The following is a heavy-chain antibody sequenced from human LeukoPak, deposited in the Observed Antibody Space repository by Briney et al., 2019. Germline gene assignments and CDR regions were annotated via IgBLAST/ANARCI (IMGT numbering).Heavy chain of an antibody. D-gene: IGHD3-22*01. CDR2: ISGSGGST. J-gene: IGHJ3*02. Sequence: PGGSLRLSCAASGFTFSSNAMSWVRQAPGKGLEWVSAISGSGGSTYYADSVKGRFTISRDNSKNTLYLQMNSLRAEDTAVYYCAKDPHYCDSSGYYSDDDAFDIWGQGTMVTVSS. CDR3: AKDPHYCDSSGYYSDDDAFDI. V-gene: IGHV3-23*01. CDR1: GFTFSSNA.